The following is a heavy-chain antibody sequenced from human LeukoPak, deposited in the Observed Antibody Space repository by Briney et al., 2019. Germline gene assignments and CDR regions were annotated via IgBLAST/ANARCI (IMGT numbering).Heavy chain of an antibody. V-gene: IGHV4-34*01. D-gene: IGHD5-12*01. CDR3: ARGSDSGYVY. Sequence: GSLRLSCAASGFTFNNYALSWVRQAPGKGLEWIGEINHRGSTKYNPSLKSRVTISVDTSKNQFSLRLSSVTAADTAVYYCARGSDSGYVYWGQGTLVTVSS. CDR1: GFTFNNYA. CDR2: INHRGST. J-gene: IGHJ4*02.